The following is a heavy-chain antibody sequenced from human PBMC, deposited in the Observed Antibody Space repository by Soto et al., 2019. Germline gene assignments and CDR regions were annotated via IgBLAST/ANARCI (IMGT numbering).Heavy chain of an antibody. V-gene: IGHV4-34*01. CDR3: ARGECSSVYCFTRWALDI. Sequence: SETLSLTCAVSGGSFSGYYWTWIRQTPGKGLEWIGEINHSGSTNYEPSLKSRVTISADTSKKQFSLNLTSVTAADTAVYYCARGECSSVYCFTRWALDIWGQGTVGTVS. CDR2: INHSGST. J-gene: IGHJ3*02. D-gene: IGHD2-2*01. CDR1: GGSFSGYY.